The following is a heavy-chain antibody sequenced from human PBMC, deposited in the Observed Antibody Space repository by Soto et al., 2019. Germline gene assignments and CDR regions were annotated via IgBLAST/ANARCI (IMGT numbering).Heavy chain of an antibody. Sequence: QLQLQESGSGLVKPSQTLSLTCAVSGGSISSGGYSWSWIRQPPGKGLEWIGYIYHSGSTYYNPSLKSLVTISVDRSKNQSSLKLSSVTAADTAVYYCARGPNLPQLAILDPWGQGTLVTVSS. CDR1: GGSISSGGYS. CDR3: ARGPNLPQLAILDP. CDR2: IYHSGST. J-gene: IGHJ5*02. V-gene: IGHV4-30-2*01. D-gene: IGHD5-12*01.